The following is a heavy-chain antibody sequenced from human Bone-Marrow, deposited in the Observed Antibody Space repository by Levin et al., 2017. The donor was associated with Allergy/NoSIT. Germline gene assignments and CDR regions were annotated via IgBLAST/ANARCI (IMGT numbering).Heavy chain of an antibody. J-gene: IGHJ4*02. Sequence: ASVKVSCKASGYTFSNYGMSWVRQAPGQGFEWLGWISYKGHTNYAQKYQDRFTMTTDTSTTTMFMELRSLTSDDSAIYYCARDLGFWGQGTLVTVSS. CDR2: ISYKGHT. V-gene: IGHV1-18*01. CDR1: GYTFSNYG. D-gene: IGHD3-16*01. CDR3: ARDLGF.